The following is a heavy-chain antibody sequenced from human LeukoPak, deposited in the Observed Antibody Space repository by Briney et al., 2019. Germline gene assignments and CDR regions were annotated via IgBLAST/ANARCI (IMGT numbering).Heavy chain of an antibody. CDR3: ARRDTMIPNWFDP. V-gene: IGHV4-4*09. Sequence: PSETLSLTCTVSGGSISSYYWSWIRQPPGKGLEWIGYIYTSGSTNYNPSLKSRVTISVDTSKNQFSLKLSSVTAADTAVYYCARRDTMIPNWFDPWGQGTLVTVSS. CDR2: IYTSGST. D-gene: IGHD3-22*01. CDR1: GGSISSYY. J-gene: IGHJ5*02.